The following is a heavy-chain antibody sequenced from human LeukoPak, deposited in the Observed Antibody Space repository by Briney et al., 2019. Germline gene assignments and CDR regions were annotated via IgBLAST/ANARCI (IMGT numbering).Heavy chain of an antibody. J-gene: IGHJ4*02. CDR2: MNPNSGNT. D-gene: IGHD5-12*01. CDR3: ARGDIVATIVDY. CDR1: GYTFTSYD. V-gene: IGHV1-8*01. Sequence: ASVKVSCKASGYTFTSYDINWVRQATGQGLEWMGWMNPNSGNTGYAQKFQGRVTMTRNTSISTAYMELSSLRSEDTAVYYCARGDIVATIVDYWGQGTLVTVSS.